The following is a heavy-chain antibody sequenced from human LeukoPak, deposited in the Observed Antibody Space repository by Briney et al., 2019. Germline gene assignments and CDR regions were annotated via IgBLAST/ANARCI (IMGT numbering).Heavy chain of an antibody. CDR2: ISGSGGST. CDR1: GFTFSSYA. Sequence: PGGSLRLSCAASGFTFSSYAMSWVRQAPGKGLEWVSAISGSGGSTYYADSVKGRFTISRDNSNNTLYLQMNSLRAEDTAVYYCAKYPDHYYYYMDVWGKGTSVTVSS. J-gene: IGHJ6*03. V-gene: IGHV3-23*01. CDR3: AKYPDHYYYYMDV.